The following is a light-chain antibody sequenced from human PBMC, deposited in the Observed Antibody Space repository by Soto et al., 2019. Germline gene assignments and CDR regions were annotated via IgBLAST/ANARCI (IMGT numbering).Light chain of an antibody. J-gene: IGLJ1*01. CDR3: SSYTSSSTLSTYV. CDR2: DVS. V-gene: IGLV2-14*03. Sequence: QSALTQPASVSGSPGQSITISCNGTSSDVGGYNYVSWYQHHPGKAPKLMIYDVSNRPSGVSNRFSGSKSGNTASLIISGLQAEDEADYYCSSYTSSSTLSTYVFGTGTKVTVL. CDR1: SSDVGGYNY.